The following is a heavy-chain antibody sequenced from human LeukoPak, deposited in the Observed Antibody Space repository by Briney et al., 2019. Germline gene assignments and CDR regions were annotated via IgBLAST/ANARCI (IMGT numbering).Heavy chain of an antibody. Sequence: ASVKVSCKASGYTFTSYGFSWVRQAPGQGLEWMGWISAYNGNTRYAQNLQGRVTMTTDSSSSTTYMELRNLRSDDTAVYYCARDGYYDSSGYNHYGMDVWGQGTTVTVSS. CDR2: ISAYNGNT. J-gene: IGHJ6*02. CDR1: GYTFTSYG. V-gene: IGHV1-18*01. CDR3: ARDGYYDSSGYNHYGMDV. D-gene: IGHD3-22*01.